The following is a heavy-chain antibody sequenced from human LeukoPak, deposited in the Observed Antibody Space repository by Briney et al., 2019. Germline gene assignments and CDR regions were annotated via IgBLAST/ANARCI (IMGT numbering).Heavy chain of an antibody. CDR1: GFTFSSYS. J-gene: IGHJ3*02. Sequence: GGSLRLSCAASGFTFSSYSMNWVRQAPGKGLEWVSSISSSSGYIYYADSVKGRFTISRDNAKNSLYLQMNSLRAEDTAVYYCARDGSTRLGAFDIWGQGTMVTVSS. D-gene: IGHD2-2*01. CDR2: ISSSSGYI. CDR3: ARDGSTRLGAFDI. V-gene: IGHV3-21*01.